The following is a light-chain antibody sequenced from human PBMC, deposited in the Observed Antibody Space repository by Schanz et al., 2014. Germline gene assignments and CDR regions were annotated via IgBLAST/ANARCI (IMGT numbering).Light chain of an antibody. V-gene: IGLV2-14*03. Sequence: QSALIQPASVSGSPGQSITISCTGTSSDVGVYDYVSWYQHHPGKAPKLMIYDVSNRPSGVSNRFSGSKSGNTASLTISGLQAEDEADYYCSSYTSSSPWVFGGGTKLTVL. CDR1: SSDVGVYDY. CDR3: SSYTSSSPWV. CDR2: DVS. J-gene: IGLJ3*02.